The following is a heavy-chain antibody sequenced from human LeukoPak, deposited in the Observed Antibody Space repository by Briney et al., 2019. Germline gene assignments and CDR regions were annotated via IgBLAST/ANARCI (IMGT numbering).Heavy chain of an antibody. Sequence: GGSLRLSCAASGFTFSTYGMNWVRQAPGKGLEWVSSISGSSYYIYYADSVKGRFTISRDSAKNSLYLQMNSLRAEDTAVYYCAREIVTGGDTFDIWGQGTMVTVSS. CDR2: ISGSSYYI. V-gene: IGHV3-21*01. D-gene: IGHD2-21*01. CDR1: GFTFSTYG. J-gene: IGHJ3*02. CDR3: AREIVTGGDTFDI.